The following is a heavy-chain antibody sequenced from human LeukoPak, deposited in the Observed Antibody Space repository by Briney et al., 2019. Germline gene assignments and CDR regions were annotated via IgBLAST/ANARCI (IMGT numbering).Heavy chain of an antibody. Sequence: SQTLSLTCTVSGGSISSGGYYWDWIRQHPGKGLEWLGYIHYSGSTYYNPSLKSRVTISIDTSKNQFSLKLTSVTAADTAVYYCARAHYDILTGYPLDYWGQGTLVTVSS. CDR1: GGSISSGGYY. J-gene: IGHJ4*02. D-gene: IGHD3-9*01. V-gene: IGHV4-31*03. CDR3: ARAHYDILTGYPLDY. CDR2: IHYSGST.